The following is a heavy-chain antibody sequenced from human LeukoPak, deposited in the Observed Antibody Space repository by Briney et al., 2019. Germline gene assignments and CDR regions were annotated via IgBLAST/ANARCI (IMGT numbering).Heavy chain of an antibody. D-gene: IGHD5-12*01. J-gene: IGHJ4*02. CDR2: IYYSGST. CDR3: AREGGYSGYDYWY. Sequence: PSETLSLTCTVSGGSVSSGSYYWSWIRQPPGKVLEWIGYIYYSGSTNYNPSLKSRVTISVDTSKNQFSLKLSSVTAADTAVYYCAREGGYSGYDYWYWGQGTLVTVSS. CDR1: GGSVSSGSYY. V-gene: IGHV4-61*01.